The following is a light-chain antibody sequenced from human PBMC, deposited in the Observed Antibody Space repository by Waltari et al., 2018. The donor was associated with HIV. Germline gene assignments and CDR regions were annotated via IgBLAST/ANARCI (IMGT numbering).Light chain of an antibody. CDR1: SSAIRDYNY. V-gene: IGLV2-11*01. CDR2: DVT. J-gene: IGLJ3*02. Sequence: QSALTPPRSVSGSPGQSVTVSCTGTSSAIRDYNYVSWYQQHPGKAPKLMIYDVTKRPSGVPDRFSGSKSGNTASLTISGLQAEDEAAYYCCSFAGSYNLVFGGGTKLTVL. CDR3: CSFAGSYNLV.